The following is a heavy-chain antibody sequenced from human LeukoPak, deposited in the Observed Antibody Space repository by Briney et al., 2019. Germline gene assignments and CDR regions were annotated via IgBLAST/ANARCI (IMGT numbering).Heavy chain of an antibody. V-gene: IGHV3-21*01. J-gene: IGHJ6*02. CDR1: GFTLSSYS. CDR2: ISSSSSYI. CDR3: ASRDTAILQGMDV. Sequence: PGGSLRLSCAASGFTLSSYSMNWVRQAPGKGLEWVSSISSSSSYIYYADSVKGRFTISRDNAKNSLYLQMNSLRAEDTAVYYCASRDTAILQGMDVWGQGTTVTVSS. D-gene: IGHD5-18*01.